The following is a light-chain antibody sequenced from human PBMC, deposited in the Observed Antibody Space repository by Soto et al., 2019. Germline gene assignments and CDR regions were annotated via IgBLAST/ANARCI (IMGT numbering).Light chain of an antibody. CDR3: YSYVGSSTWL. J-gene: IGLJ3*02. CDR2: DVT. Sequence: QSALTQPASVSESPGQSITISCTGTSSDVGIYNLVSWYQQHPGKAPKLIIYDVTKRPSGVSNRFSGSKSGTTASLTISGLQAEDEADYYCYSYVGSSTWLFGGATQLTVL. V-gene: IGLV2-23*02. CDR1: SSDVGIYNL.